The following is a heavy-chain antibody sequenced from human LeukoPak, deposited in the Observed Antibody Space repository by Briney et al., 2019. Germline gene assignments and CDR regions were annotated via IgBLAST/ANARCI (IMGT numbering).Heavy chain of an antibody. CDR1: GFTFISSA. Sequence: PGGSLRLSCAASGFTFISSAMTWVRQAPGKGLEWVSSISGSGDYTYYADSVKGRFTISRDNPKNTLYLQMTSLRAEDTAIYYCAKLTPNWGQGTMVTISS. CDR2: ISGSGDYT. J-gene: IGHJ3*01. D-gene: IGHD1-14*01. V-gene: IGHV3-23*01. CDR3: AKLTPN.